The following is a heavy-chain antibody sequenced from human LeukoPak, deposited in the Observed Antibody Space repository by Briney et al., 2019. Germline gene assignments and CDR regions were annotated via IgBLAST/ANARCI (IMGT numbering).Heavy chain of an antibody. Sequence: GGSLRLSCAASGFTVSSNYMTWVRQAPGKGLEWVSIVYSGGGTYYADSVKGRFTISRDNSKNTLYLQMNSLRAEDTAVYYCAMATVTDDAFDIWGQGAMVTVSS. V-gene: IGHV3-66*01. D-gene: IGHD4-17*01. CDR1: GFTVSSNY. CDR3: AMATVTDDAFDI. J-gene: IGHJ3*02. CDR2: VYSGGGT.